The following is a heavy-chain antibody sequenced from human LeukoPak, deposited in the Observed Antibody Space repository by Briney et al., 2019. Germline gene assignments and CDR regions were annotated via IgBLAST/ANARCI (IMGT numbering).Heavy chain of an antibody. CDR1: GGSFSGYY. V-gene: IGHV4-34*01. J-gene: IGHJ4*02. CDR3: ARVESNSSGYVFDY. Sequence: PSETLSLTCAVYGGSFSGYYWSWIRQPPGKGLEWIGEINHSGSTNYNPSHKSRVTISVNTSKNQFSLKLSSVTAADTAVYYCARVESNSSGYVFDYWGQGTLVTVSS. CDR2: INHSGST. D-gene: IGHD3-22*01.